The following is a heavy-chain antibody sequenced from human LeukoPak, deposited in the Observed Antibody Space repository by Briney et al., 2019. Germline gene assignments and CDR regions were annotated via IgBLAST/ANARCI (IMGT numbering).Heavy chain of an antibody. J-gene: IGHJ4*02. CDR1: GFTFDDYA. Sequence: GGSLRLSCAASGFTFDDYAMHWVRQAPGKGLEWVSGISWNSGSIGYADSVKGRFTISRDNAKNSLYLQTNSLRAEDTALYYCAKDIYSIVGATGFDYWGQGTLVTVSS. D-gene: IGHD1-26*01. V-gene: IGHV3-9*01. CDR2: ISWNSGSI. CDR3: AKDIYSIVGATGFDY.